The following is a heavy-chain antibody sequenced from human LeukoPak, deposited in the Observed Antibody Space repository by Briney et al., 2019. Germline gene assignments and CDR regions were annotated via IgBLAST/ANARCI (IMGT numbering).Heavy chain of an antibody. CDR1: GYSFTSYW. CDR2: XXXXDSDT. J-gene: IGHJ4*02. V-gene: IGHV5-51*01. CDR3: ARRGSGSYYAEGWSVDHYFDY. Sequence: PGEALKISWSGSGYSFTSYWIGWGRQMSGKGLEWXXXXXXXDSDTRYCRSFQGQVTILADKSISPAFLPRRSLETSDTARYYCARRGSGSYYAEGWSVDHYFDYWGQGTLVTVSS. D-gene: IGHD1-26*01.